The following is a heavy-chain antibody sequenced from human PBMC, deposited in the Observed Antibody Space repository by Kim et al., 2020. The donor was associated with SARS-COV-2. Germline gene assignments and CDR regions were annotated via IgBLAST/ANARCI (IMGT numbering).Heavy chain of an antibody. CDR3: AKELWFGEILPSPYDAFDI. CDR1: GFTFSSYG. Sequence: GGSLRLSCAASGFTFSSYGMHWVRQAPGKGLEWVAVISYDGSNKYYADSVKGRFTISRDNSKNTLYLQMNSLRAEDTAVYYCAKELWFGEILPSPYDAFDIWGQGTMVTVSS. D-gene: IGHD3-10*01. J-gene: IGHJ3*02. V-gene: IGHV3-30*18. CDR2: ISYDGSNK.